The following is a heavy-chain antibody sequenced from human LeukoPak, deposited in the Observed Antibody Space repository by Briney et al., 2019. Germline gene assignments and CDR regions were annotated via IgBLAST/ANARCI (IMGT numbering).Heavy chain of an antibody. CDR2: IYYSGST. Sequence: PSETLSLTCTVSGGSISSYYWRWIRQPPGKGLEWIGYIYYSGSTNYNPSLKSRVTISVDTSKNQFSLKLSSVTAADTAVYYCAAGLYGGNSDYWGQGTLVTVSS. V-gene: IGHV4-59*08. D-gene: IGHD4-23*01. CDR3: AAGLYGGNSDY. J-gene: IGHJ4*02. CDR1: GGSISSYY.